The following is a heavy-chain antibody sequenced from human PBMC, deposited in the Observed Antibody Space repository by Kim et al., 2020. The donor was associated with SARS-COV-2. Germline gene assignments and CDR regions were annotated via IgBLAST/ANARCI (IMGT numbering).Heavy chain of an antibody. CDR3: ARDAHSSGAVYHYYGLDV. D-gene: IGHD6-19*01. J-gene: IGHJ6*02. CDR2: IYSSGST. V-gene: IGHV4-4*07. Sequence: SETLSLTCIVSGGSINNYYWTWIRQPAGKGLEWIGRIYSSGSTSYNPSLKSRVTMSVDTSKNQFSLNLSLVTAADTAVYYCARDAHSSGAVYHYYGLDVWGHGTTVTVSS. CDR1: GGSINNYY.